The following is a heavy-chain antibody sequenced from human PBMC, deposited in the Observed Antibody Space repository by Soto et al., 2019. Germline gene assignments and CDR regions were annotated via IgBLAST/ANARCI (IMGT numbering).Heavy chain of an antibody. Sequence: EVQLVESEGCLVQPGGSLKLSCAASGFTFSGSAMHWVRQASGKGLEWVGRIRSKANSYATAYAASVKGRFTISRDDSKNTAYLQMNSLKTEDTAVYYCTSGGIAAAENSRDVWGQGTTVTVSS. CDR3: TSGGIAAAENSRDV. J-gene: IGHJ6*02. CDR2: IRSKANSYAT. D-gene: IGHD6-13*01. V-gene: IGHV3-73*01. CDR1: GFTFSGSA.